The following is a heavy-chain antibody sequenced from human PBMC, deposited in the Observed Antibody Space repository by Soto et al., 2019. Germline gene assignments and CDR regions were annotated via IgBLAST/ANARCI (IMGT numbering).Heavy chain of an antibody. D-gene: IGHD1-7*01. J-gene: IGHJ6*03. CDR2: ISSSSSYI. CDR3: ARDSHKLNDMDV. V-gene: IGHV3-21*01. CDR1: GFTFSSYS. Sequence: GGSLRLSCAASGFTFSSYSMNWVRQAPGKGLEWVSSISSSSSYIYYADSVKGRFTISRDNAKNSLYLQMNSLRAEDTAVYYCARDSHKLNDMDVWGKGTTVTVSS.